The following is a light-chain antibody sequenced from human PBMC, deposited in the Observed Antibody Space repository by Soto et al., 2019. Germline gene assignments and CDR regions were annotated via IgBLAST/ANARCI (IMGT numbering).Light chain of an antibody. Sequence: QSVLTQPASVSGSPGQSITISCTGTSSDVGSYNLVSWYQQYPGKVPKLMIYEDSKRPSGVSNRFSGSKSGNTASLTISGLQAEDEADYYCCSYAGSSTVVFGGGTTLTVL. CDR2: EDS. CDR1: SSDVGSYNL. CDR3: CSYAGSSTVV. V-gene: IGLV2-23*01. J-gene: IGLJ2*01.